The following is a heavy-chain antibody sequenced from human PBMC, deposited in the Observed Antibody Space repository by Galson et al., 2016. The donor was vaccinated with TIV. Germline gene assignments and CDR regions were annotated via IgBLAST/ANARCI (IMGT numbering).Heavy chain of an antibody. Sequence: SVKVSCKASGYTFTSYDINWVRQATGQGLEWMGWMNPNSGNTGYAQKFRGIVTMTRNTSVRTAYMELSSLRSEDTAAYYCARSGDYGDYWGQGTLVTVSS. CDR1: GYTFTSYD. CDR3: ARSGDYGDY. J-gene: IGHJ4*02. V-gene: IGHV1-8*02. D-gene: IGHD4-17*01. CDR2: MNPNSGNT.